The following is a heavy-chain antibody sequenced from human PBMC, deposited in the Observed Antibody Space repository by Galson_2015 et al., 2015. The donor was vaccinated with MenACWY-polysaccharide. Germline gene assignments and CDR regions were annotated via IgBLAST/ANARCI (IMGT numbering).Heavy chain of an antibody. Sequence: ETLSLTCSVSGGSISSYYWSWIRQPPGKGLELIGHIYHSGSTNYNPSLKSRVTISVDTSKNQFSLKLNAVTAADTAVYYCARLNPDSAFDIWGQGTMVTVS. D-gene: IGHD2-21*01. CDR2: IYHSGST. CDR3: ARLNPDSAFDI. J-gene: IGHJ3*02. V-gene: IGHV4-59*01. CDR1: GGSISSYY.